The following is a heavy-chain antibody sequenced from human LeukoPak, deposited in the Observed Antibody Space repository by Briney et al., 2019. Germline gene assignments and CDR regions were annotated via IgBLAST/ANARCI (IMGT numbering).Heavy chain of an antibody. CDR3: ARETGSAVGSTDFDY. J-gene: IGHJ4*02. Sequence: GGSLRLSCAASSFTFSIYAMSWVRQAPGKGLEWVSSISDSGGSTYYADSVKGRLTISRDNSKNTLYLQMNSLRAEDTAVYYCARETGSAVGSTDFDYWGQGTLVTVSS. CDR1: SFTFSIYA. CDR2: ISDSGGST. D-gene: IGHD4-17*01. V-gene: IGHV3-23*01.